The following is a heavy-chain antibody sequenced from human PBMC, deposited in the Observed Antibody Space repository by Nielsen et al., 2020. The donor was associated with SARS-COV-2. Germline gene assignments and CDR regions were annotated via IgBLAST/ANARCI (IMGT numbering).Heavy chain of an antibody. J-gene: IGHJ6*03. CDR1: GFTFSSYW. Sequence: GESLKISCAASGFTFSSYWMSWVRQAPGKGLEWVANIKQDGSEKYYVDSVKGRFTISRDNAKNSLYLQMNSLRAEDTAVYYCARGPIIAAAGIIPTYYYYYMDVWGKGTTVTVSS. CDR2: IKQDGSEK. D-gene: IGHD6-13*01. CDR3: ARGPIIAAAGIIPTYYYYYMDV. V-gene: IGHV3-7*03.